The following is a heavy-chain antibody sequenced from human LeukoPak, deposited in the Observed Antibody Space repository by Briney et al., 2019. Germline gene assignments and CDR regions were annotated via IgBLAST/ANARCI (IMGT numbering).Heavy chain of an antibody. D-gene: IGHD5-18*01. J-gene: IGHJ4*02. CDR1: GGSISSSSYY. CDR2: IYYSGST. V-gene: IGHV4-39*07. Sequence: SETLSLTCTVSGGSISSSSYYWGWIRQPPGKGLEWIGSIYYSGSTYYNPSLKSRVTISVDTSKNQFSLKLSSVTAADTAVYYCARARYSYPLDYWGQGTLVTVSS. CDR3: ARARYSYPLDY.